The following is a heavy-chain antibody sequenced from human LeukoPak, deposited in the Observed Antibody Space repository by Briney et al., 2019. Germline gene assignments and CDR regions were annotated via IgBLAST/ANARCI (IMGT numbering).Heavy chain of an antibody. CDR2: TKSKAEGGTI. D-gene: IGHD4-17*01. J-gene: IGHJ4*02. V-gene: IGHV3-15*01. Sequence: PGGSLRLSCAASGFGFNNAWMSWVRQAPGKGLEWVGRTKSKAEGGTIEYAAPAKGRFTISRDDPKNTLYLRMNRLKIEDTAVYYCTTDGDYGDGLRGDYWGQGTLVTVSS. CDR3: TTDGDYGDGLRGDY. CDR1: GFGFNNAW.